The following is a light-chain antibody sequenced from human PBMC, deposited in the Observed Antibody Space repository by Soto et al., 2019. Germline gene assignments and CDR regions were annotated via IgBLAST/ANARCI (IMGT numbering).Light chain of an antibody. V-gene: IGLV2-23*01. CDR1: SNDVGSYNL. CDR3: CSFAGHSNYV. CDR2: GGS. Sequence: QSVLAQPASVTGSPGQSIAISCAGTSNDVGSYNLVSWYQHHPGKAPKLMIYGGSKRPSGVSDRFSGSKSGNTASLTISGLQAEDEADYYCCSFAGHSNYVFGTGTKVTVL. J-gene: IGLJ1*01.